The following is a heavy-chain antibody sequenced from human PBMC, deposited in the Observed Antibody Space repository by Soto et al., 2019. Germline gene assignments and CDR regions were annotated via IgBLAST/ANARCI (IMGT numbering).Heavy chain of an antibody. CDR1: GGSISSGGYY. Sequence: SETLSLTYTVSGGSISSGGYYWSWIRQHPGKGLEWIGYIYYSGSTYYNPSLKSRVTISVDTSKNQFSLKLSSVTAADTAVYYCARSSPTPEYYYYGMDVWGQGTTVTVSS. J-gene: IGHJ6*02. V-gene: IGHV4-31*03. D-gene: IGHD2-15*01. CDR3: ARSSPTPEYYYYGMDV. CDR2: IYYSGST.